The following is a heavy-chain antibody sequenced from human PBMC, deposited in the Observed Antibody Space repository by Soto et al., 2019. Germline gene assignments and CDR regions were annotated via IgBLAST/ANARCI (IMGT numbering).Heavy chain of an antibody. CDR1: GFTFSSYA. CDR2: ISSNGGST. CDR3: VKGNYDFWSGYPWFDP. J-gene: IGHJ5*02. D-gene: IGHD3-3*01. V-gene: IGHV3-64D*06. Sequence: GGSLRLSCSASGFTFSSYAMHWVRQAPGKGLEYVSAISSNGGSTYYADSVKGRFTISRDNSKNTLYLQMSSLRAEDTAVYYCVKGNYDFWSGYPWFDPWGQGTLVTVSS.